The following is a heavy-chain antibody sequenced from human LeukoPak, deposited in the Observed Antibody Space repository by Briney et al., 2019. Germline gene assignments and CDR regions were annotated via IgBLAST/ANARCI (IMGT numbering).Heavy chain of an antibody. Sequence: GXXXXXVSSISSSSSYIYYADSVKGRFTISRDNAKNSLYLQMNSLRAEDTAVYYCARAGYSGYGDYWGQGTLVTVSS. CDR3: ARAGYSGYGDY. D-gene: IGHD5-12*01. V-gene: IGHV3-21*01. J-gene: IGHJ4*02. CDR2: ISSSSSYI.